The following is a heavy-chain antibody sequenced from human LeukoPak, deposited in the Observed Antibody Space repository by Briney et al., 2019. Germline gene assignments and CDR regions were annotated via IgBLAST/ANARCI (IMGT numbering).Heavy chain of an antibody. CDR1: GGSFSGYY. D-gene: IGHD6-6*01. Sequence: ETLSLTCAVYGGSFSGYYWSWIRQPPGKGLEWIGEINHSGSTNYNPSLTSRVTISVDTSKNQFSLKLSSVTAADTAVYYCARIRIAAAGFDYWGQGTLVTVSS. J-gene: IGHJ4*02. V-gene: IGHV4-34*01. CDR3: ARIRIAAAGFDY. CDR2: INHSGST.